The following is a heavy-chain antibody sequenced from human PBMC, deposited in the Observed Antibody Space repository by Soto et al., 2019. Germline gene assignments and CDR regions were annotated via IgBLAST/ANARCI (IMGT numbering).Heavy chain of an antibody. J-gene: IGHJ6*02. D-gene: IGHD3-3*01. Sequence: PSETLSLTCAVYGGSFSGYYWSWIGQPPGKGLEWIGEINHSGSTNYNPSPKSRVTISVDTSKNQFSLKLSSVTAADTAAYYCARFHYEFSSGPLDAWGQGTTVTVSS. CDR1: GGSFSGYY. V-gene: IGHV4-34*01. CDR3: ARFHYEFSSGPLDA. CDR2: INHSGST.